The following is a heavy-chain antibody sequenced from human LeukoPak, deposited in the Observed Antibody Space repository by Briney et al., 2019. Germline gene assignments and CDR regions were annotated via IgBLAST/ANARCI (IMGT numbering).Heavy chain of an antibody. D-gene: IGHD2-15*01. V-gene: IGHV1-46*01. CDR1: GYTFTSYY. Sequence: ASVKVSCKASGYTFTSYYMHWVRQAPGQGLEWMGIINPSGGSTSYAQKFQGRVTMTRDMSTSTVYMELSSLRSEDTAVYYCAREAVVVVVAENWFDPWGQGTLVTVSS. J-gene: IGHJ5*02. CDR3: AREAVVVVVAENWFDP. CDR2: INPSGGST.